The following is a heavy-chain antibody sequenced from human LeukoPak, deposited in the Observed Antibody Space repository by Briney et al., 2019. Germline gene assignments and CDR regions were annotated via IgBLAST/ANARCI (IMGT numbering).Heavy chain of an antibody. J-gene: IGHJ4*02. Sequence: EASVKVSCKASGYTFTGYYMHWVRQAPGQGLEWMGWINPNSGGTSFAQKFQGRVTMTRDASISTAYMELSRLRSDDTAVYYCARDPTNTSGYYAYFDYWGQGTLVTVSS. CDR2: INPNSGGT. CDR1: GYTFTGYY. V-gene: IGHV1-2*02. CDR3: ARDPTNTSGYYAYFDY. D-gene: IGHD5-12*01.